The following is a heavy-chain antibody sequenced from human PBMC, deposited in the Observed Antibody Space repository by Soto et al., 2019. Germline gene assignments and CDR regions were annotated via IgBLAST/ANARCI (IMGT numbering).Heavy chain of an antibody. V-gene: IGHV3-33*01. J-gene: IGHJ6*02. CDR1: GFTFSSYG. CDR3: ARGAEYAVHGMDV. Sequence: GGSLRLSCAASGFTFSSYGMHWVRQAPGKGLEWVAVIWYDGSNKYYADSVKGRFTISRDNSKNTLYLQMNSLRAEDTAVYYCARGAEYAVHGMDVWGQGTTVTVSS. CDR2: IWYDGSNK.